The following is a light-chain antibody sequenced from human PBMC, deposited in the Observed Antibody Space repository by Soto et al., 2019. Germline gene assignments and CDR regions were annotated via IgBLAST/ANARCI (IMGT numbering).Light chain of an antibody. V-gene: IGKV3-15*01. J-gene: IGKJ4*01. CDR2: GAS. CDR1: QSVGTS. CDR3: QQYHTWPIT. Sequence: EIVLTQSPATLSLSPGERATFSCKASQSVGTSLAWFQQKPGQAPRLLISGASTGATGIPARFSGSGSGTEFTLTISSLQSEDCAIYYCQQYHTWPITFGGGTKVEIK.